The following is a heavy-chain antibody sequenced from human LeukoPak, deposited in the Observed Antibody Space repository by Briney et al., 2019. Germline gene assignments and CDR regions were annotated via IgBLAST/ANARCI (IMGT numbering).Heavy chain of an antibody. V-gene: IGHV1-8*03. D-gene: IGHD1-1*01. J-gene: IGHJ6*03. Sequence: ASVKVSCKASGYTFTGYYMHWVRQAPGQGLEWMGWINPNSGGTGYAQKFQGRVTITRNTSISTAYMELSSLRSEDTAVYYCARGRTTGTTLWYYYYYMDVWGKGTTVTVSS. CDR3: ARGRTTGTTLWYYYYYMDV. CDR1: GYTFTGYY. CDR2: INPNSGGT.